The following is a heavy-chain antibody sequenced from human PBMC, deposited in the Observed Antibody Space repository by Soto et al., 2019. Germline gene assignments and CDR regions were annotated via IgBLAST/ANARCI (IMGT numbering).Heavy chain of an antibody. CDR2: SIPFFDTT. CDR1: GGTFSTYA. V-gene: IGHV1-69*13. J-gene: IGHJ6*02. D-gene: IGHD2-21*02. CDR3: ARVRCGGDCLHYYGMDV. Sequence: SVKVSCKASGGTFSTYAITWVRQAPGQGLEWMGGSIPFFDTTNYAQNFQGRLTFTADESTSTAYMELSSLTSEDTAVYYCARVRCGGDCLHYYGMDVWGQGTTVTVS.